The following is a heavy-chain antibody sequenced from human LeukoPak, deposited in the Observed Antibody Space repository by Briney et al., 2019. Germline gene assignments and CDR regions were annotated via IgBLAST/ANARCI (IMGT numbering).Heavy chain of an antibody. CDR2: ISSSGSYI. J-gene: IGHJ4*02. CDR3: AREGPINNGDLDY. D-gene: IGHD1/OR15-1a*01. V-gene: IGHV3-21*01. Sequence: GGSLRLSCAASGFTFSSYSMNWVRQAPGKGLEWVSSISSSGSYIFHADSVKGRLTISRDNAQNSLYLQMNSLRAEDTAVYYCAREGPINNGDLDYWGQGTLVTVSS. CDR1: GFTFSSYS.